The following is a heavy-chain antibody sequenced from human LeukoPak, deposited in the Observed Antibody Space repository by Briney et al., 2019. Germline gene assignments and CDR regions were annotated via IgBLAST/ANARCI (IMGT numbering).Heavy chain of an antibody. Sequence: SETLSLTCTVSGGSISSYYWSWIRQPPGKGLEWIGEINHSGSTNYNPSLKSRVTISVDTSKNQFSLKLSSVTAADTAVYYCARGPVLTGYPADVWGKGTTVTVSS. CDR2: INHSGST. J-gene: IGHJ6*04. CDR3: ARGPVLTGYPADV. V-gene: IGHV4-34*01. D-gene: IGHD3-9*01. CDR1: GGSISSYY.